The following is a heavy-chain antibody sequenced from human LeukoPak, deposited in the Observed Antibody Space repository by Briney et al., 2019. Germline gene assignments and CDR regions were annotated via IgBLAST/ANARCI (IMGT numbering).Heavy chain of an antibody. Sequence: PGGSLRLSCAASGFTFSSYAMSWLRQAPGKGLEWVSAISGSGGSTYYADSVKGRFTISRDNSKNTLYLQMNSLRAEDTAVYYCANLHDRGYSYGGDYWGQGTLATVSS. J-gene: IGHJ4*02. CDR3: ANLHDRGYSYGGDY. V-gene: IGHV3-23*01. CDR1: GFTFSSYA. D-gene: IGHD5-18*01. CDR2: ISGSGGST.